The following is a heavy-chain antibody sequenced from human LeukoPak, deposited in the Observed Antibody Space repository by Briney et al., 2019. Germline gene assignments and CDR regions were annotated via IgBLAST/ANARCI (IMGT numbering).Heavy chain of an antibody. CDR2: IYYSGST. CDR1: GGSISNSNYY. CDR3: ARGQDSSKTGY. V-gene: IGHV4-39*07. D-gene: IGHD4-11*01. Sequence: PSETLSLTCTVSGGSISNSNYYWGWIRQPPGKGLEWIGSIYYSGSTYYNPSLKSRVTISADTSQNQFSLRLTSVTAADTAVYYCARGQDSSKTGYWGQGTLVAVSS. J-gene: IGHJ4*02.